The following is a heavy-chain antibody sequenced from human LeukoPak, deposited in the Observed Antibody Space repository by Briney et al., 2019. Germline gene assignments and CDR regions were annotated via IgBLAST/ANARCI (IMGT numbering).Heavy chain of an antibody. J-gene: IGHJ3*02. D-gene: IGHD4-17*01. CDR2: INLNSGGT. CDR3: ASGRAYGDPIDACDI. Sequence: ASVKVSCKASGYTFTAYYMHWVRQAPGQGLEWMGWINLNSGGTNYAQKFQGRVTMTRDTSITTAYMELSRLRSDDTAIYYCASGRAYGDPIDACDIWGQGTMVTVSS. V-gene: IGHV1-2*02. CDR1: GYTFTAYY.